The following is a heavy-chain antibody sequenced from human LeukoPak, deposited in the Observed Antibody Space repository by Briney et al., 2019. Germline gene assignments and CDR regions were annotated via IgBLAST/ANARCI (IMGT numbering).Heavy chain of an antibody. CDR1: GFSFSRYW. V-gene: IGHV3-7*01. Sequence: GGSLRLSCAASGFSFSRYWMSWVRQAPGKGLEWVANIKQDGSEKYYVDSVKGRFTISRDNAKNSLYLQMNSLRAEDTAVYYCARERNRAGFDYWGQGTLVTVSS. J-gene: IGHJ4*02. CDR3: ARERNRAGFDY. CDR2: IKQDGSEK.